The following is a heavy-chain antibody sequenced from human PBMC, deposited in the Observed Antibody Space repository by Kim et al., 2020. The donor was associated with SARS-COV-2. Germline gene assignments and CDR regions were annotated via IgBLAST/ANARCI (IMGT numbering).Heavy chain of an antibody. D-gene: IGHD6-19*01. Sequence: GGSLRLSCAASGFTVSSNYMSWVRQAPGKGLEWVSVIYSSGDTYYTDSVKGRFTITRDNSRNTLYLQMNSLRAEDTAVYYCARNRVAENQFDYWGQGTLV. CDR2: IYSSGDT. CDR3: ARNRVAENQFDY. CDR1: GFTVSSNY. J-gene: IGHJ4*02. V-gene: IGHV3-53*01.